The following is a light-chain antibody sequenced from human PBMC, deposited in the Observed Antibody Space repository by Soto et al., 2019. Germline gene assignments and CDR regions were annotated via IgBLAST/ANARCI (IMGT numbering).Light chain of an antibody. CDR1: QSIHSW. CDR2: DAS. CDR3: QQYNGYSQFT. J-gene: IGKJ2*01. V-gene: IGKV1-5*01. Sequence: DIQLTQSPSTLSASVGDRVSITCRASQSIHSWLAWYQQKPGKAPKLLIFDASSLESGVPSRFRGSASGTDFTLTINSLQPDDFATYYCQQYNGYSQFTFGQGTKLEIK.